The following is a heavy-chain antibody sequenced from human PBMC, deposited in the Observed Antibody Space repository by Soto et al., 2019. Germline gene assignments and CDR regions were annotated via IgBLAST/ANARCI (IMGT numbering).Heavy chain of an antibody. Sequence: SPTLSLTCAISGDSVSSNSAAWNWIRQSPSRGLEWLGRTYYRSKWYNDYAVSVKSRITINPDTSKNQFSLQLNSVTPEDTAVYYCARANYCSGGSCYSWFDPWGQGTLVTVSS. CDR2: TYYRSKWYN. D-gene: IGHD2-15*01. V-gene: IGHV6-1*01. J-gene: IGHJ5*02. CDR3: ARANYCSGGSCYSWFDP. CDR1: GDSVSSNSAA.